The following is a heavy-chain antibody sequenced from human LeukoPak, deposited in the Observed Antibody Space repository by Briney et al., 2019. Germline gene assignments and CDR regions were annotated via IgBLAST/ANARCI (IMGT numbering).Heavy chain of an antibody. CDR2: IMPFLDVA. V-gene: IGHV1-69*04. D-gene: IGHD2-15*01. CDR1: GDTFNDYT. CDR3: ARDHCSGGSCHGGH. J-gene: IGHJ4*02. Sequence: ASVKVSCKASGDTFNDYTFSWVRQAPGQGLEWMGRIMPFLDVANYAPKLQGRVTLTADKSTSTAYMELSDLKSEDTAVYYCARDHCSGGSCHGGHWGQGTLVTVSS.